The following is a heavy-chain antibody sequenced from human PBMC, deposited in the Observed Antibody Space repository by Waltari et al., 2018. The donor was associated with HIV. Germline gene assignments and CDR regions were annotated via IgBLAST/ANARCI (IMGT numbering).Heavy chain of an antibody. CDR3: ARGGLAITPAGTRLYTGMDV. CDR2: IHYEGNNK. CDR1: GFTFSNYL. J-gene: IGHJ6*02. D-gene: IGHD6-13*01. Sequence: QVHLVESGGGVVQPGGSLKLSCAASGFTFSNYLMHWVRQAPGKGLEWVTFIHYEGNNKNYADSVKGRFTVSRDNSKKTLYLQMNSLRHEDTALYYCARGGLAITPAGTRLYTGMDVWGQGTTVTVSS. V-gene: IGHV3-30*02.